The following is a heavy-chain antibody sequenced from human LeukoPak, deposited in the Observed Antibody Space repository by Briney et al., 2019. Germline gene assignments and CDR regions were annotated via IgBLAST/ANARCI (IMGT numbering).Heavy chain of an antibody. V-gene: IGHV4-30-4*08. D-gene: IGHD3-3*01. CDR1: GGSISSGDYY. J-gene: IGHJ6*03. Sequence: SETLSLTCTVSGGSISSGDYYWSWIRQPPGKGLEWIGYIYYSGSTYYNPSLKSRVTISVDTSKNQFSLKLSPVTAADTAVCYCARGGYYDFWSGYFTYYYYMDVWGKGTTVTVSS. CDR3: ARGGYYDFWSGYFTYYYYMDV. CDR2: IYYSGST.